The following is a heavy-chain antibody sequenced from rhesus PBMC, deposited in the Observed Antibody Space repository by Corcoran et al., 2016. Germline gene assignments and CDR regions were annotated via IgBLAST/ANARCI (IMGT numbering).Heavy chain of an antibody. CDR2: IDPSDSYT. D-gene: IGHD3-34*01. Sequence: EVQLVQSGAEVKRPGESLKISCKTSGYSFTSYWLSWVRQMPGKGLEWMGAIDPSDSYTRYNPAFQGQVTISADKSISTAYLQWSRLKASDTATYYCAKGGWGDLFDYWGQGVLVTVSS. V-gene: IGHV5-20*01. CDR1: GYSFTSYW. CDR3: AKGGWGDLFDY. J-gene: IGHJ4*01.